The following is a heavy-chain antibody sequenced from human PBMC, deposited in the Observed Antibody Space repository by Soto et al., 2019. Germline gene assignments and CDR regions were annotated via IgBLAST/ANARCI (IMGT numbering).Heavy chain of an antibody. D-gene: IGHD3-10*01. CDR1: GFTFSSYS. Sequence: EVQLVESGGGLVKPGGSLRLSCAASGFTFSSYSMNWVRQAPGKGLEWVSSISSSSSYIYYADSVKGRFTISRDNAKNSLYLQMNSLRAEDTAVYYCASDSSGSYNYWGQGTLVTVSS. CDR3: ASDSSGSYNY. V-gene: IGHV3-21*01. CDR2: ISSSSSYI. J-gene: IGHJ4*02.